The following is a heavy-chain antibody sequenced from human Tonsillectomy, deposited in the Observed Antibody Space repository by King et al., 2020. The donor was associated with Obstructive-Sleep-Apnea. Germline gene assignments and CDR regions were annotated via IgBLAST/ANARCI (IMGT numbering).Heavy chain of an antibody. CDR1: GFTFTDAW. Sequence: VQLVESGGGLVKPGGSLRLSCATSGFTFTDAWMSWVRQAPGKGLEWVGRIQITTDGATTDYAAPGKGRFTISREDSKTTLFLQMNSLETEDTALYFCTTATGSGAAYFDSWGQGTLVTVSS. V-gene: IGHV3-15*01. D-gene: IGHD3-10*01. J-gene: IGHJ4*02. CDR3: TTATGSGAAYFDS. CDR2: IQITTDGATT.